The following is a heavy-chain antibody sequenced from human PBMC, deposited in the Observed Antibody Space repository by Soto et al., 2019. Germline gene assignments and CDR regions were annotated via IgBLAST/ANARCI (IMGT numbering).Heavy chain of an antibody. Sequence: EVQLVESGGGLVQPGGSLGLSCAASGFTFTTYSMNWVRQAPGKGLEWVSYISTGGSTIYYADSVKGRFTISRDNAKNSLHLQMNRLRAEDTAVYYCARDRGGGYVDYWGQGTLVTVSS. CDR1: GFTFTTYS. V-gene: IGHV3-48*01. CDR3: ARDRGGGYVDY. J-gene: IGHJ4*02. CDR2: ISTGGSTI. D-gene: IGHD3-16*01.